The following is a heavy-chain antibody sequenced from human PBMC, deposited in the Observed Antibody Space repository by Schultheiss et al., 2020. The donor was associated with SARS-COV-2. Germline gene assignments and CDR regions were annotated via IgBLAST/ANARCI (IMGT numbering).Heavy chain of an antibody. D-gene: IGHD4-17*01. Sequence: GGSLRLSCAASGFTFSSYGMHWVRQAPGKGLEWVAVISYDGSNKYYADSVKGRFTISRDNAKNTLYLQMNSLRAEDTAVYYCARSHYGDYADYWGQGTLVTVSS. CDR1: GFTFSSYG. CDR3: ARSHYGDYADY. CDR2: ISYDGSNK. J-gene: IGHJ4*02. V-gene: IGHV3-30*03.